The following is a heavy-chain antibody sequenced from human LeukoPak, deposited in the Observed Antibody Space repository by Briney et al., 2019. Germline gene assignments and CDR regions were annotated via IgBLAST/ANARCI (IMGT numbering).Heavy chain of an antibody. CDR1: GGSITSNW. D-gene: IGHD3-3*02. CDR2: IYHSGST. V-gene: IGHV4-4*02. Sequence: SETLSLTFAVSGGSITSNWYSWVRQPPGKGLEWIGEIYHSGSTNYNPSLKSRVTISVDKSKNQFSLKLSSVTAADTAVYYCARAASFNLDYWGQGTLVTVSS. CDR3: ARAASFNLDY. J-gene: IGHJ4*02.